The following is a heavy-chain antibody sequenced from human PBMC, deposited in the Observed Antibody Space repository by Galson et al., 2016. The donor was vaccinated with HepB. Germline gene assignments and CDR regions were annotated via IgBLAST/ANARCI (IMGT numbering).Heavy chain of an antibody. CDR1: GFTFSNYG. Sequence: SLRLSCAASGFTFSNYGMHWVRQAPGKGLEWVALIWYDGRNKDYADSVKGRFIISRDNSMKTLYLQMNSLRVEETAVYYCGRDISKGGGIHYFGYWGQGTLVTVSS. D-gene: IGHD1-26*01. J-gene: IGHJ4*02. CDR2: IWYDGRNK. V-gene: IGHV3-33*01. CDR3: GRDISKGGGIHYFGY.